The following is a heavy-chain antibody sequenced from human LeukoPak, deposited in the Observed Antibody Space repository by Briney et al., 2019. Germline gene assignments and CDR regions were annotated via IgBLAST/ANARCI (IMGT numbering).Heavy chain of an antibody. V-gene: IGHV1-8*01. D-gene: IGHD2-2*02. CDR3: ARGGGAALHDAFDI. CDR1: GCTFTSYD. J-gene: IGHJ3*02. CDR2: MNPNSGNT. Sequence: ASVKVSCKASGCTFTSYDISWVRQATGQGLEWMGWMNPNSGNTGYAQKFQGRVTMTRNTSISTAYMELSSLRSEDTAVYYCARGGGAALHDAFDIWGQGTMVTVSS.